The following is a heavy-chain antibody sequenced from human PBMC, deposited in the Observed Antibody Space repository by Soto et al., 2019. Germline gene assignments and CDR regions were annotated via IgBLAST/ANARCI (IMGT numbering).Heavy chain of an antibody. CDR2: INPSGGST. CDR3: AREAQDIVVVVASEFDY. Sequence: QVQLVQSGAEVKKPGASVKVSCKASGYTFTSYYMHWVRQAPGQGLEWMGIINPSGGSTSYAQKFQGRVTMTRDTSTSTVYMELSSLRSEDTAVYYCAREAQDIVVVVASEFDYWGQGTLVTVSS. D-gene: IGHD2-15*01. J-gene: IGHJ4*02. V-gene: IGHV1-46*03. CDR1: GYTFTSYY.